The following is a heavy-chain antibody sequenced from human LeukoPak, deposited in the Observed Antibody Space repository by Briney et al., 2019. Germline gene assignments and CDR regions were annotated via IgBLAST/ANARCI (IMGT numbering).Heavy chain of an antibody. CDR1: GFLFKTFG. Sequence: GGSLRLSCAASGFLFKTFGMNWVRQSPGKGLEWVALIRYDGNNEYYADSVKGRFTISRDNSNNMLFLQMDSLRAEDTAVYYCARDLIVVVPAAIRPHAFDIWGQGTMVTVSS. V-gene: IGHV3-30*02. CDR2: IRYDGNNE. J-gene: IGHJ3*02. D-gene: IGHD2-2*02. CDR3: ARDLIVVVPAAIRPHAFDI.